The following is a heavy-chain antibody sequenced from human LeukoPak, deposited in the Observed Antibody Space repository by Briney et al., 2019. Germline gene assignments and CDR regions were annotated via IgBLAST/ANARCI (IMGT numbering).Heavy chain of an antibody. CDR2: ISSSSSYI. CDR3: ARAVTPRLYCSSTSCYTSHYMDV. CDR1: GFTFSSYS. V-gene: IGHV3-21*01. J-gene: IGHJ6*03. Sequence: GGSLRLSCAASGFTFSSYSMNWVRQAPGKGLEWVSSISSSSSYISYADSLKGRFTISRDNAKNSLYLQMNSLRAEDTAVYYCARAVTPRLYCSSTSCYTSHYMDVWGKGTTVTVSS. D-gene: IGHD2-2*02.